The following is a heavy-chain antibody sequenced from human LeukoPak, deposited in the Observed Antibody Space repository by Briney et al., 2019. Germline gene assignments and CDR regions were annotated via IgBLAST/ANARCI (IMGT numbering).Heavy chain of an antibody. Sequence: SETLSLTCTVSGGSISSGGYYWSWIRQHPGKGLEWIGYIHYSGSTYYNPSLKSRVTISVDTSKNQFSLKLSSVTAADTAVYYCATRAPKYYDFWSGYEDAFDIWGQGTMVTVSS. V-gene: IGHV4-31*03. CDR3: ATRAPKYYDFWSGYEDAFDI. CDR1: GGSISSGGYY. D-gene: IGHD3-3*01. CDR2: IHYSGST. J-gene: IGHJ3*02.